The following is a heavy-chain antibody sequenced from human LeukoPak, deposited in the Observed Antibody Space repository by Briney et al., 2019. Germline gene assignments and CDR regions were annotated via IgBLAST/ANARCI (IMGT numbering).Heavy chain of an antibody. CDR2: ISYDGSNK. D-gene: IGHD6-13*01. CDR3: ANDQQTEPDY. J-gene: IGHJ4*02. Sequence: GGSLRLSCAASGFTFSSYAMHWVRQAPGKGLEWVAVISYDGSNKYYADSVKGRFTISRDNSKNTLYLQMNSLRAEDTAVYYCANDQQTEPDYWGQGTLVTVSS. V-gene: IGHV3-30-3*02. CDR1: GFTFSSYA.